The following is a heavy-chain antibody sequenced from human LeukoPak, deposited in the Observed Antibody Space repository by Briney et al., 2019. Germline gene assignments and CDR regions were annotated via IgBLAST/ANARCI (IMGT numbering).Heavy chain of an antibody. CDR2: MYHSGST. J-gene: IGHJ4*02. D-gene: IGHD3-16*01. Sequence: SETLSLTCTVSGYSISSGYYWGWIRQPPGKGLEWIGSMYHSGSTYYNPSLKSRVTISVDTSKNQFSLKLSSVTAADTAVYYCARKQAANTYNHFDYWGQGTLVTVSS. CDR3: ARKQAANTYNHFDY. CDR1: GYSISSGYY. V-gene: IGHV4-38-2*02.